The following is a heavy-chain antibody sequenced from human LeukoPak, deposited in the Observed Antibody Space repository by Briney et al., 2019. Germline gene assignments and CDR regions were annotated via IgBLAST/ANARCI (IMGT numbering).Heavy chain of an antibody. CDR3: AAFITGTTAFDY. D-gene: IGHD1-7*01. V-gene: IGHV3-23*01. J-gene: IGHJ4*02. Sequence: GGSLRLSCAASGFTFSSYGMNWVRQAPGKGLKWVSGISGSGGSTYYADSVKGRFTISRDNSKNTLSLQMNSLRAEDTAVYYCAAFITGTTAFDYWGQGTLVTVSS. CDR2: ISGSGGST. CDR1: GFTFSSYG.